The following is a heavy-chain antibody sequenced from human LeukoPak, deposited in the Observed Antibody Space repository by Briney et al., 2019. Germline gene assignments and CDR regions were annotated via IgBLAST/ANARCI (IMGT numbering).Heavy chain of an antibody. J-gene: IGHJ4*02. V-gene: IGHV3-7*03. CDR1: GLTFSTYG. D-gene: IGHD2-2*01. CDR2: IKQDGSEK. Sequence: GGSLRLSCAASGLTFSTYGMNWVRQAPGKGLEWVANIKQDGSEKYYVDSVKGRFTVSRDNPKNSLYLEMNNLRAEDTAIYHCATDGHNTRCLGYWGQGTLVTVSS. CDR3: ATDGHNTRCLGY.